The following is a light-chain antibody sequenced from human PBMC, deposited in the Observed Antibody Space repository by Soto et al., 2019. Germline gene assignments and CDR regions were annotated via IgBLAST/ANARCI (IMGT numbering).Light chain of an antibody. CDR1: QSLRHSKGYNY. CDR3: MQALQTPIT. J-gene: IGKJ5*01. CDR2: LGS. Sequence: DLGMTQSPPSLPVTPGEPASFSCRSSQSLRHSKGYNYLDWYLQKPGQSPQLLIYLGSNRASGVPDRFSGSGSGTDFTLKISRVEAEDVGVYYCMQALQTPITFGQGTRLEIK. V-gene: IGKV2-28*01.